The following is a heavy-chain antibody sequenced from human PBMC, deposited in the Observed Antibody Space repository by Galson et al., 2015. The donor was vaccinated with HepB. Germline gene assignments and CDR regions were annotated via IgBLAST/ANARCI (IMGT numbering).Heavy chain of an antibody. V-gene: IGHV3-23*01. D-gene: IGHD6-19*01. CDR1: GITFSSYS. J-gene: IGHJ4*02. CDR3: AKARSQWLRPYYFDY. Sequence: SLRLSCAASGITFSSYSMSWVRQAPGKGLEWISTISGSGGNTYYADSVKGRFTISRDNSKNTLYLQMNSLRAEDTAIYYCAKARSQWLRPYYFDYWGQGTLVTVSS. CDR2: ISGSGGNT.